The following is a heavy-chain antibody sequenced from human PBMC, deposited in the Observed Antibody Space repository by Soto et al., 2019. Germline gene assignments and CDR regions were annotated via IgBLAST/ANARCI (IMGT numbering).Heavy chain of an antibody. J-gene: IGHJ3*02. D-gene: IGHD2-21*01. Sequence: QVQLVQSGAEVKKPGSSVKVSCKDSGGTFSTYSMFWVRQAPGQGLEWMGRIIPMLVIQNYAQRFQDRVTITADKSTATAHMELSSLRSEDTALYYCTIGSWSGEVFDIWGQGTMVTVSS. CDR2: IIPMLVIQ. V-gene: IGHV1-69*02. CDR1: GGTFSTYS. CDR3: TIGSWSGEVFDI.